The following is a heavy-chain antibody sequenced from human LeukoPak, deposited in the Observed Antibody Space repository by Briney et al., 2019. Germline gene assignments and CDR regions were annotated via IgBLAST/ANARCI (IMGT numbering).Heavy chain of an antibody. CDR3: ARESAGGPDY. J-gene: IGHJ4*02. V-gene: IGHV3-7*05. Sequence: GGSLRLSCAASGFTLGSHWMSWVRQAPGKGLEWVANTKQDGSEQYYVDSVRGRFTISRDNAKNSLYLQMNSLTAEDTAIYYCARESAGGPDYWGQGTLVTVSS. CDR1: GFTLGSHW. D-gene: IGHD6-19*01. CDR2: TKQDGSEQ.